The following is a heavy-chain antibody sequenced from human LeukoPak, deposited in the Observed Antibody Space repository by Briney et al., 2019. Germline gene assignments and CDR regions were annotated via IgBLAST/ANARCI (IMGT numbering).Heavy chain of an antibody. Sequence: GESLKISCKGSGYSFTSYWIGWVRQMPGKGLEWMGIIYPGDSDTRYSPSFQGQVTTSADKSISTAYLQWSSLKASDTAMYYCGRQETRYCISTSCYTGNYWGQRNLVTVSS. V-gene: IGHV5-51*01. CDR2: IYPGDSDT. J-gene: IGHJ4*02. CDR1: GYSFTSYW. CDR3: GRQETRYCISTSCYTGNY. D-gene: IGHD2-2*02.